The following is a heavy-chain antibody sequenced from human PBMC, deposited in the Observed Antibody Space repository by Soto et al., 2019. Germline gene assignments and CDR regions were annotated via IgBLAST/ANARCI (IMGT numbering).Heavy chain of an antibody. D-gene: IGHD2-15*01. Sequence: SDTLSLTCTVSGVSISSYYWSWIRKPPGKGLEWIGYIYYSGSTNYNPSLKSRVTISVDTSKNQFSLKLSSVTAADTAVYYCATGVGYCSGGSCYSAFDIWGQGTMVT. V-gene: IGHV4-59*07. J-gene: IGHJ3*02. CDR1: GVSISSYY. CDR2: IYYSGST. CDR3: ATGVGYCSGGSCYSAFDI.